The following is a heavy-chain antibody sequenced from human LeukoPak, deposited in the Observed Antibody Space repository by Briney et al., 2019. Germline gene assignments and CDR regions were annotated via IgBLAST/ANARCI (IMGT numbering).Heavy chain of an antibody. Sequence: ASVKVSCKASGYTFTGYYMHWVRQATGQGLEWMGWMNPNSGNTGYAQKFQGRVTMTRNTSISTAYVELSSLRSEDTAVYYCARVRYDSSGYYSHFDYWGQGTLVTVSS. CDR2: MNPNSGNT. V-gene: IGHV1-8*02. J-gene: IGHJ4*02. CDR3: ARVRYDSSGYYSHFDY. D-gene: IGHD3-22*01. CDR1: GYTFTGYY.